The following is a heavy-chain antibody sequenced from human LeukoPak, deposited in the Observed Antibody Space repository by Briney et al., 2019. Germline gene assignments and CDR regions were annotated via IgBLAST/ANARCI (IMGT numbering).Heavy chain of an antibody. J-gene: IGHJ4*02. Sequence: PGGSLRLSCAASGFTFSDYYMDWVRQAPGKGLEWVGRTGNKANSYTTEYAASVKGRFTISRDDSKNSLYLQMNSLKTEDTAVYYCVRDWRSSGCFDYWGQGALVTVSS. CDR1: GFTFSDYY. D-gene: IGHD6-19*01. CDR3: VRDWRSSGCFDY. V-gene: IGHV3-72*01. CDR2: TGNKANSYTT.